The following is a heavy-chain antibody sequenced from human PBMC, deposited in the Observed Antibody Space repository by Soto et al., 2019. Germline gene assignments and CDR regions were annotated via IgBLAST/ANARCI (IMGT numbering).Heavy chain of an antibody. V-gene: IGHV6-1*01. J-gene: IGHJ6*02. Sequence: QALSLTFAISGDSVSSNSAACNWIRHSPSRGLEWLGRTYYRSKWYNDYAVSVKSRITINPDTSKNQFSLQLNSVTPEDTAVYYCARDLLGSSFSTYYYYYGMDVWGQGITVTVSS. D-gene: IGHD2-15*01. CDR1: GDSVSSNSAA. CDR3: ARDLLGSSFSTYYYYYGMDV. CDR2: TYYRSKWYN.